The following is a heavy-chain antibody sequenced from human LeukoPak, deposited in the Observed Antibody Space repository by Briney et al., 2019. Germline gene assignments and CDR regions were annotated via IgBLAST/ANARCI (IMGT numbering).Heavy chain of an antibody. CDR2: INPSGGST. D-gene: IGHD2-15*01. V-gene: IGHV1-46*01. Sequence: GASVKVSCKASGYTFTSYYMHWVGQAPGQGLEWMGIINPSGGSTSYAQKFQGRVTMTRDTSTSTVYMELSSLRSEDTAVYYCARSVLLIRHLDYWGQGTLVTVSS. J-gene: IGHJ4*02. CDR3: ARSVLLIRHLDY. CDR1: GYTFTSYY.